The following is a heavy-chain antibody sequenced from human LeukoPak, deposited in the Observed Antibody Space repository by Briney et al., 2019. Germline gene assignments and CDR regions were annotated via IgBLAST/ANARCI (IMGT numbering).Heavy chain of an antibody. CDR3: ARATGLYYYYGMDV. D-gene: IGHD1-14*01. Sequence: GGSLRLSCAASGFTVSSNYMSWVRQAPGKGLEWVSVIYSGGSTNYADSVKGRFTISSDNSKNTLYLQMNSLRAEDTAVYYCARATGLYYYYGMDVWGQGTTVPVSS. J-gene: IGHJ6*02. CDR1: GFTVSSNY. CDR2: IYSGGST. V-gene: IGHV3-66*01.